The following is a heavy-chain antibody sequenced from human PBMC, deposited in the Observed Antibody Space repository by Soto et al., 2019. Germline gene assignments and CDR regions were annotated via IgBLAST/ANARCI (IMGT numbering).Heavy chain of an antibody. CDR1: GFSLSNARMG. J-gene: IGHJ6*02. Sequence: QVTLKESGPVLVKPTETLTLTCTVSGFSLSNARMGVSWIRQPPGKALEWLARIFSNDEKSYSTSLKSRLTISKHTAKIQVFVTMTNMDSVDTATYLYARKYSSSALGYYCNGMDVWGQATMLT. V-gene: IGHV2-26*01. CDR3: ARKYSSSALGYYCNGMDV. CDR2: IFSNDEK. D-gene: IGHD6-6*01.